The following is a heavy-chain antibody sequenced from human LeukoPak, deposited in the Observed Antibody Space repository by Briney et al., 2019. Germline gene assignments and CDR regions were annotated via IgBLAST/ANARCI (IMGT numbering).Heavy chain of an antibody. CDR1: GYTFTSYD. CDR3: ARGGQYYDISIDY. V-gene: IGHV7-4-1*02. D-gene: IGHD3-9*01. CDR2: INTNTGNP. Sequence: EASVKVSCKASGYTFTSYDINWVRQAPGQGLEWMGWINTNTGNPTYAQGFTGRFVFSLDTSVSTAYLQISSLKAEDTAAYYCARGGQYYDISIDYWGQGTLVTVSS. J-gene: IGHJ4*02.